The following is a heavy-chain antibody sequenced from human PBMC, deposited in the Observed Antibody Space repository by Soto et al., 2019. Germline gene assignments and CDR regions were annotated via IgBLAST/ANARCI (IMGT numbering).Heavy chain of an antibody. J-gene: IGHJ5*01. D-gene: IGHD5-18*01. Sequence: PGGSLRLSCAASGFTFSSYSMNWVRQAPGKGLEWVSYISSSSSTIYYADSVKGRFTISRDNAKNSLYLQMNSLRAEDTAVYYCSRDDAPPLETAMGPSDSRRHGTLVT. CDR2: ISSSSSTI. CDR3: SRDDAPPLETAMGPSDS. CDR1: GFTFSSYS. V-gene: IGHV3-48*01.